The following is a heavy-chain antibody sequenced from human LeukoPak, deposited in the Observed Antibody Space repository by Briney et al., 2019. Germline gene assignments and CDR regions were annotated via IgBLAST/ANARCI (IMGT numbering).Heavy chain of an antibody. CDR2: ISSSGGST. J-gene: IGHJ4*02. V-gene: IGHV3-23*01. D-gene: IGHD5-24*01. Sequence: GGSLRLSCAASGFTFSNYGMSWVRQAPGKGLEWVSTISSSGGSTYYADSVKGRFTISRDSSKNTLYLQMNSLRAEDTALYYCAKGWLGSGFDYWGQGTLVTVSS. CDR3: AKGWLGSGFDY. CDR1: GFTFSNYG.